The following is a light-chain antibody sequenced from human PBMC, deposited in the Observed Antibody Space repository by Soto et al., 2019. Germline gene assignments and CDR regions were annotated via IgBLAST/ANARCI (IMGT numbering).Light chain of an antibody. CDR3: QQYTNWPPYT. V-gene: IGKV3-15*01. J-gene: IGKJ2*01. CDR2: GAS. CDR1: QRISSN. Sequence: EIVLTQSPATVSVSPGERATLSCRASQRISSNLAWYQQKPGQAPRLLIYGASARATGIPARFSGSGSETEFTLTISSLQSEDFAVYYCQQYTNWPPYTFGQGTKLEIK.